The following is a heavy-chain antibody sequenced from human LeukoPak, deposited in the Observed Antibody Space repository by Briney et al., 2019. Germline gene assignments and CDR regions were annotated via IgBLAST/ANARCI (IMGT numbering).Heavy chain of an antibody. Sequence: PGRSLRLSCAASGFTLSNYGMHWVRQAPGKGLEWVAVIWYDGSNKYYADSVKGRFTISRDSSKNTLYLQMNSLRAEDTAVYYCAKGVYSSGWYYFDYWGQGTLVTVSS. CDR2: IWYDGSNK. D-gene: IGHD6-19*01. V-gene: IGHV3-33*06. CDR1: GFTLSNYG. J-gene: IGHJ4*02. CDR3: AKGVYSSGWYYFDY.